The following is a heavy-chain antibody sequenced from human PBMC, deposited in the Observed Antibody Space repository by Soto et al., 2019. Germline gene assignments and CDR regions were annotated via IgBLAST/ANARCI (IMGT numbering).Heavy chain of an antibody. CDR2: IPSSGGTI. Sequence: GGSLRLSCAASGFTFSNYEMNWVRQAPGKGLEWVSYIPSSGGTIYYADSVKGRFTISRDNAKNSLYLQMNSLRAEDTAVYYCATSSAEYFHHWGQGTVVTVSS. V-gene: IGHV3-48*03. CDR1: GFTFSNYE. D-gene: IGHD2-2*01. J-gene: IGHJ1*01. CDR3: ATSSAEYFHH.